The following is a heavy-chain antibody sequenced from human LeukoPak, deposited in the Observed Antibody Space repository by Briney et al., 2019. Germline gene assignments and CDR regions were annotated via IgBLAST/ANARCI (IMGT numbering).Heavy chain of an antibody. J-gene: IGHJ3*02. V-gene: IGHV3-66*02. CDR3: ASDYRGGDAFDI. CDR2: IYSGGST. D-gene: IGHD3-16*01. CDR1: GFTFSSYA. Sequence: GGSLRLSCAASGFTFSSYAMSWVRQAPGKGLEWVSVIYSGGSTYYADSVKGRFTISRDNSKNTLYLQMNSLRAEDTAVYYCASDYRGGDAFDIWGQGTMVTVSS.